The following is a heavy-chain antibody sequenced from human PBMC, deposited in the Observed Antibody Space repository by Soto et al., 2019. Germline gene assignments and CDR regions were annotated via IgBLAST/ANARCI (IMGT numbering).Heavy chain of an antibody. D-gene: IGHD3-22*01. J-gene: IGHJ4*02. CDR1: GFTFSSYA. V-gene: IGHV3-30-3*01. CDR2: ISYDGSNK. CDR3: ARVLYYYDSSGYNDY. Sequence: GGSLRLSCAASGFTFSSYAMHWVHQAPGKGLEWVAVISYDGSNKYYADSVKGRFTISRDNSKNTLYLQMNSLRAEDTAVYYCARVLYYYDSSGYNDYWGQGTLVTVSS.